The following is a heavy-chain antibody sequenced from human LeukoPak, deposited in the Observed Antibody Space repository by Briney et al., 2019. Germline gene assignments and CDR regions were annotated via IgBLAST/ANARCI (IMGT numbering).Heavy chain of an antibody. D-gene: IGHD6-6*01. J-gene: IGHJ4*02. CDR2: IYYSGRT. CDR1: GGSISSSNYY. V-gene: IGHV4-39*07. CDR3: ARIAYSSSTDY. Sequence: SETLSLTCTVSGGSISSSNYYWGWIRQPPGKGLECIGSIYYSGRTYYKSSLKSRVTISVDTSNNQFSLKLNSVTAADTAVYYCARIAYSSSTDYWGQGTLVTVSS.